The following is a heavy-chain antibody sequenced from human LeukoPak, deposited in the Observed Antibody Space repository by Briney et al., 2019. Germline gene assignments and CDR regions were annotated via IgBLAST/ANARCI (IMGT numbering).Heavy chain of an antibody. J-gene: IGHJ3*01. Sequence: GGSLRLSCAASGFTFCSYAMHWVRQAPGKGLEWVAVISYDGSNKYYADSVKGRFTISRDNSKNTLYLQMNSLRAEDTAVYYCAKVIRSWGQGTMVTVSS. V-gene: IGHV3-30-3*01. CDR2: ISYDGSNK. D-gene: IGHD2/OR15-2a*01. CDR3: AKVIRS. CDR1: GFTFCSYA.